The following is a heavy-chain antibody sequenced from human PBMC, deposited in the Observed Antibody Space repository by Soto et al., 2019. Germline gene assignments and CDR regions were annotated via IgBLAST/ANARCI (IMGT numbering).Heavy chain of an antibody. V-gene: IGHV1-69*12. Sequence: QVQLVQSGAEVKKPGSSVKVSCKASGGTFSSYAISWVQQAPGQGLEWMGGIIPIFGTANYAQKFQGRVTITADETTSTAYMELSSLRSEDTAVYYCAIEGGSGNYRYYAMDVWGQGTTVTVSS. CDR2: IIPIFGTA. D-gene: IGHD3-10*01. J-gene: IGHJ6*02. CDR3: AIEGGSGNYRYYAMDV. CDR1: GGTFSSYA.